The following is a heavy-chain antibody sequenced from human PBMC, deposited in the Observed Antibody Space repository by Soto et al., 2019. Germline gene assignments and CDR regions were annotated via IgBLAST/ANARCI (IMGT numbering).Heavy chain of an antibody. D-gene: IGHD4-4*01. CDR3: AKGLGNSNRILFDY. CDR2: ISGSGGST. Sequence: EVQLLESGGGLVQPGGSLRLSCAASGFTFSSYVMSWVRQAPGKGLEWVSAISGSGGSTYYADSVKGRFTISRDNSKNTLYVQMNSLRAEDTAVYYCAKGLGNSNRILFDYWGQGTLVTVSS. V-gene: IGHV3-23*01. J-gene: IGHJ4*02. CDR1: GFTFSSYV.